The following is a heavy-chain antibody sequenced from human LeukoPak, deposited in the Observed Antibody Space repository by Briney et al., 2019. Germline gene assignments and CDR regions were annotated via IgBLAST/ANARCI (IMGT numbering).Heavy chain of an antibody. CDR1: GFTFRNHW. J-gene: IGHJ4*02. Sequence: GGSLRLSCAASGFTFRNHWMHWVRQTPGKGLVWVLRISSDGSSTTYADSVKGRFTISRDNAKNTLYLQMNNLRAEDTAIYYCARDQRVTGRPDIDYWGQGTLVIVSS. CDR2: ISSDGSST. V-gene: IGHV3-74*03. CDR3: ARDQRVTGRPDIDY. D-gene: IGHD6-6*01.